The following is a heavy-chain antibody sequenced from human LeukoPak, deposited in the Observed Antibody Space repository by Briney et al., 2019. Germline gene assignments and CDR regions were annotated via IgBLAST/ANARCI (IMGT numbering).Heavy chain of an antibody. CDR3: ASSSYSSGGDYYFDY. J-gene: IGHJ4*02. D-gene: IGHD6-19*01. V-gene: IGHV1-69*04. CDR2: IIPILGIA. Sequence: SVKVSCKASGGTFSSYAISWVRQAPGQGLEWMGRIIPILGIANYAQKFQGRVTITADKSTSTAYMELSRLRSEDTAVYYCASSSYSSGGDYYFDYWGQGTLVTVSS. CDR1: GGTFSSYA.